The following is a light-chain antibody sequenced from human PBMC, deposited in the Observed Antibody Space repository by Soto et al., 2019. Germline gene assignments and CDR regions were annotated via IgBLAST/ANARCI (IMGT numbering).Light chain of an antibody. Sequence: QSALTQPRSVSGSPGQSVTISCTGTSSDVGGYNYVSWYQQHPGKAPKLMIYDVSKWPSGVPDRFSGSESGNTASLTISGLQAEDEADYYCCSYAGSYTVFGGGTKLTVL. CDR3: CSYAGSYTV. CDR1: SSDVGGYNY. V-gene: IGLV2-11*01. CDR2: DVS. J-gene: IGLJ3*02.